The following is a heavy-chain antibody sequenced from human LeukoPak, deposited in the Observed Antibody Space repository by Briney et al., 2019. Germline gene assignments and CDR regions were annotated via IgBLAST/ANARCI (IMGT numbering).Heavy chain of an antibody. V-gene: IGHV1-2*02. D-gene: IGHD6-13*01. Sequence: ASVKVSCKASGYTFTGYYMHWVRQAPGQGLEWMGWINPNSGGTNYAQKFLGRVTMTRDTSISTAYMELSRLRSDDTAVYYCARSLIAAADNYYYYYYMDVWGKGTTVTVSS. J-gene: IGHJ6*03. CDR1: GYTFTGYY. CDR3: ARSLIAAADNYYYYYYMDV. CDR2: INPNSGGT.